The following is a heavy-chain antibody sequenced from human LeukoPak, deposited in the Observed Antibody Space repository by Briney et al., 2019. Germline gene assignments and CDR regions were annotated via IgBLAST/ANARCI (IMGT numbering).Heavy chain of an antibody. CDR2: IKQDGSEK. Sequence: GETLRLSCAASGFTFSSYWMSWVRQAPAKGLERVANIKQDGSEKYYEDSVKSRFTISRDNAKNSLYLQMNSLRAEDTAVYYCAGSLWFGEWARFDPWGQGTVVIVSA. CDR3: AGSLWFGEWARFDP. CDR1: GFTFSSYW. D-gene: IGHD3-10*01. V-gene: IGHV3-7*03. J-gene: IGHJ5*02.